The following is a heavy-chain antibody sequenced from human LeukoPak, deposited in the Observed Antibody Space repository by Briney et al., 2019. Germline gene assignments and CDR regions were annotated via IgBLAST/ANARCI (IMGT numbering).Heavy chain of an antibody. V-gene: IGHV3-64*02. CDR1: GFTFNSYA. J-gene: IGHJ4*02. Sequence: GGSLRLSCVASGFTFNSYAMHWVRQAPGKGLEYVSGISNNGGSTYYADSVKGRFTISRDNSKNTLYLQMGSLRTEDMAVYHCAKGSDYGLADYFDYWGQGTLVTVSS. CDR3: AKGSDYGLADYFDY. D-gene: IGHD4/OR15-4a*01. CDR2: ISNNGGST.